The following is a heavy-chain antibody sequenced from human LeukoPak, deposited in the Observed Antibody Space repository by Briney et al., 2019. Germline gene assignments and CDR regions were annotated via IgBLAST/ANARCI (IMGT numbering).Heavy chain of an antibody. D-gene: IGHD2-2*01. V-gene: IGHV4-59*08. J-gene: IGHJ4*02. CDR1: GVSITSNY. CDR3: ARLVSAAAHFDY. Sequence: SETLSLTCTVSGVSITSNYWGWIRQPPGEGLELIGYVDYSGNTNYSPSLKSRVTISPDTSKNQFSLRLSSVTAADTAVYYCARLVSAAAHFDYWGREPWSPCPQ. CDR2: VDYSGNT.